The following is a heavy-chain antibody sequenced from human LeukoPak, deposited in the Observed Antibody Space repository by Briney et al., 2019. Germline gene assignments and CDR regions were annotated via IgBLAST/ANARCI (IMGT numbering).Heavy chain of an antibody. Sequence: PSETLSLTCTVSGGSISSYYWSWIRQPAGKGLEWIGRIYTSGSTNYNPSLKSRVTMSVDTSKNQFSLKLSSVTTADTAVYYCARESLTGYFPYYYYMDVWGKGTTVTISS. CDR2: IYTSGST. D-gene: IGHD3-9*01. CDR3: ARESLTGYFPYYYYMDV. V-gene: IGHV4-4*07. CDR1: GGSISSYY. J-gene: IGHJ6*03.